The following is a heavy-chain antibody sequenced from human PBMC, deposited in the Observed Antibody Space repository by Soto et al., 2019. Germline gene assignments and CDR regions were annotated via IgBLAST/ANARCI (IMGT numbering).Heavy chain of an antibody. V-gene: IGHV1-69*02. CDR2: IIPILGIA. J-gene: IGHJ5*02. Sequence: ASVKVSCKASGGTFSSYTISWVRQAPGQGLEWMGRIIPILGIANYAQKFQGRVTITADKSTSTAYMELSSLRSEDTAVYYCARVILSPGIDLPLGWFDPWGQGTLVTVSS. CDR3: ARVILSPGIDLPLGWFDP. D-gene: IGHD1-26*01. CDR1: GGTFSSYT.